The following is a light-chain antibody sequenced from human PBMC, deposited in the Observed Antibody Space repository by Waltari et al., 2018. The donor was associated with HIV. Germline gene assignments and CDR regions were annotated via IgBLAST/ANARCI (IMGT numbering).Light chain of an antibody. V-gene: IGLV1-51*01. CDR2: DIN. J-gene: IGLJ2*01. CDR1: SSNIGNNY. Sequence: QSVLTQPPSVSTAPGQKVTTSCSGSSSNIGNNYVSWSQQLPGTAPKLRIYDINKRPTGIPDRFSGSTAGTSATLGSTGLQTGDEADYYCGTCDSSLSAGVFGGGTKLTVL. CDR3: GTCDSSLSAGV.